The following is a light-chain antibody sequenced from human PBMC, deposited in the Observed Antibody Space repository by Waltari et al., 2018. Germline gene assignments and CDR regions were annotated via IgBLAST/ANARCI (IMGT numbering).Light chain of an antibody. V-gene: IGKV3-20*01. J-gene: IGKJ1*01. CDR1: QSVGRS. Sequence: EIVLTQSPGTLSLSPGERATLSCRASQSVGRSLAWYQQRPGQDSRLLMYGASSRAANIPDRFGGSGSGTDFSLTINRLEPEDFAVYYCQHYLRLPVSFGQGTKVEIK. CDR2: GAS. CDR3: QHYLRLPVS.